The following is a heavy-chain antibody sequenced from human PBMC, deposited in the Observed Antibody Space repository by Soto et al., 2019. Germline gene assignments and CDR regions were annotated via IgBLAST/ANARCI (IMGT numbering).Heavy chain of an antibody. CDR1: GGSFRNYY. Sequence: SETLSLTCGVYGGSFRNYYWIWVRQPPGKGLEWIGEVNHSGEATYNPSLQSRVSISLATSTTHFSLKMISVTAADTAIYFCARVARFPRSWFDPWGQGTQVTVSS. D-gene: IGHD2-15*01. CDR3: ARVARFPRSWFDP. CDR2: VNHSGEA. V-gene: IGHV4-34*01. J-gene: IGHJ5*02.